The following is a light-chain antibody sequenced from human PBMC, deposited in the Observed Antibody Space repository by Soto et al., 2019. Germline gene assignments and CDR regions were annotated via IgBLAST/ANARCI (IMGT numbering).Light chain of an antibody. Sequence: DMQMTQSPSTLSASVGGRVTITCRASQSISSWLAWYQQKPGKAPKLLIYDASSLESGVPSRFSGSGSGTEFTLTISSLQPDDFATYYCQQYNSYSQTFGQGTKV. V-gene: IGKV1-5*01. J-gene: IGKJ1*01. CDR2: DAS. CDR1: QSISSW. CDR3: QQYNSYSQT.